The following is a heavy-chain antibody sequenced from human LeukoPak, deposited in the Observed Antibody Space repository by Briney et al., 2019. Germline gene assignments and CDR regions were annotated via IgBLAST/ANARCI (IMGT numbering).Heavy chain of an antibody. CDR3: ARVAGSYAAPDY. J-gene: IGHJ4*02. CDR2: INSDGSSK. CDR1: GFTFSSYW. V-gene: IGHV3-74*01. Sequence: PGGSLRLSCAASGFTFSSYWIHWVRPAPGKGLVWVSRINSDGSSKTYADSVKCRFTISIDNAKNTLYLQMNSLRAEDTAVYYCARVAGSYAAPDYWGQGTLVTVSS. D-gene: IGHD3-16*01.